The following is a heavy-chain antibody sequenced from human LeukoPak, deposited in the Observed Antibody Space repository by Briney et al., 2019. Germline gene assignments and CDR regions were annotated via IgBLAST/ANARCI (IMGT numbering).Heavy chain of an antibody. CDR3: GKEVERHFDLKY. Sequence: PGGSLRLSCAASGFTFSSYWMSWVRQAPGKGLEWVSAFSGGGDSFYADSVKGRFTISRDTSKKILYLQMSGLRAEDTAVYYCGKEVERHFDLKYWGQGTLVTVSS. CDR1: GFTFSSYW. CDR2: FSGGGDS. J-gene: IGHJ4*02. V-gene: IGHV3-23*01.